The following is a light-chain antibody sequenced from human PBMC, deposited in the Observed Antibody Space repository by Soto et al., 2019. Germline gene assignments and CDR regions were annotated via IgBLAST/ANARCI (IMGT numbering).Light chain of an antibody. J-gene: IGLJ2*01. V-gene: IGLV1-44*01. CDR3: TAWDDSLSAVV. CDR1: RSNIGSST. Sequence: QSVLTQPPSTSGTPGHRVTISCSGTRSNIGSSTVNWYQHLPGTAPKLLIYGADQRPSGVPDRFSGSKSGTSVFLAISGLQSEDEADYYCTAWDDSLSAVVFGGGTKVTVL. CDR2: GAD.